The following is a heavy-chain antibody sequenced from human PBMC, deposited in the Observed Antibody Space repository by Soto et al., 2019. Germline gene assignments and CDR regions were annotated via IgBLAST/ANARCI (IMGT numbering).Heavy chain of an antibody. V-gene: IGHV3-33*01. CDR3: ARRQISPPTRGAAAARGAMDV. CDR1: GFTFNNYG. D-gene: IGHD6-13*01. Sequence: QVQLVESGGGVVQPGRSLRLSCAASGFTFNNYGMHWVRQAPGKGLEWVAVIWNDGSGYYYANSVKGRFTISRDNSKNTLYLQMSSLRAEDTAVYYCARRQISPPTRGAAAARGAMDVWGHGTTVSVSS. CDR2: IWNDGSGY. J-gene: IGHJ6*02.